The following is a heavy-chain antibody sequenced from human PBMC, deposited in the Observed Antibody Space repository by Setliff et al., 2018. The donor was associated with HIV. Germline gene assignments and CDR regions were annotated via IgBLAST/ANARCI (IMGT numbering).Heavy chain of an antibody. CDR1: GYSFTNYY. Sequence: ASVKVSCKASGYSFTNYYIHWVRQAPGQGLEWMGKISPGGGSTSKEQKFQGRFTMTRDTSTSTVYMELSSLRSEDTAVYYCARGPLVAPTHYYMDLWGKGTTVTVSS. J-gene: IGHJ6*03. D-gene: IGHD5-12*01. CDR2: ISPGGGST. V-gene: IGHV1-46*01. CDR3: ARGPLVAPTHYYMDL.